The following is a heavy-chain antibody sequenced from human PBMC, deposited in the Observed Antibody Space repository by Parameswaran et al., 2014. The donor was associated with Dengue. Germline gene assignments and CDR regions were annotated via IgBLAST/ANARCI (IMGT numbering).Heavy chain of an antibody. J-gene: IGHJ3*02. D-gene: IGHD7-27*01. Sequence: SWVRQAPGQGLEWMGRIIPIFGTANYAQKFQGRVTITADESTSTAYMELSSLRSEDTAVYYCARVNWGGAFDIWGQGTMVTVSS. CDR3: ARVNWGGAFDI. CDR2: IIPIFGTA. V-gene: IGHV1-69*15.